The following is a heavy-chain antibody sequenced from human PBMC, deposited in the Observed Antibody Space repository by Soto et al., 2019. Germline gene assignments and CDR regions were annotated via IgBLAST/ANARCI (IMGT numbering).Heavy chain of an antibody. J-gene: IGHJ4*02. CDR3: TRASSYAFDY. V-gene: IGHV3-48*01. D-gene: IGHD2-2*01. Sequence: EVQLVESGGGLVQPGESLRLSCAASGFMFNGYSMNWVRQTPGKGLEWIAHIAGGGVPTYYAASVKGRFTISRDRGKSSVYLQMNGLTGEDSGVYYCTRASSYAFDYWGQGALVTVSS. CDR2: IAGGGVPT. CDR1: GFMFNGYS.